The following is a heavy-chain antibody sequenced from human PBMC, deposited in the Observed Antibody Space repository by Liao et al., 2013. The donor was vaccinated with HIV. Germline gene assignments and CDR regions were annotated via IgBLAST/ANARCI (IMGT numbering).Heavy chain of an antibody. V-gene: IGHV4-4*07. J-gene: IGHJ6*03. CDR1: GGSISSYY. CDR2: IYTSGST. D-gene: IGHD2-2*01. CDR3: ARDGCTSCRPWNYYYMDV. Sequence: QVQLQESGPGLVKPSETLSLTCTVSGGSISSYYWSWIRQPAGKGLEWIGRIYTSGSTNYNPSLKSRVTMSVDTSKNQFSLKLSSVTAADTAVYYCARDGCTSCRPWNYYYMDVWGKGTTVTVSS.